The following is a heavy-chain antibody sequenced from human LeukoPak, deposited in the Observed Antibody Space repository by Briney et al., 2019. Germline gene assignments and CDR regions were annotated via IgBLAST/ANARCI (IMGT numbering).Heavy chain of an antibody. V-gene: IGHV4-34*01. CDR2: INHSGST. CDR1: GGSFSGYY. J-gene: IGHJ5*02. D-gene: IGHD3-10*01. CDR3: ARGRLGYYGSGSYHKGFDP. Sequence: SETLSLTCAVYGGSFSGYYWSWIRQPPGKGREWIGEINHSGSTNYNPYLKSRVTISVDTSKNQFSLKLSSVTAADTAVYYCARGRLGYYGSGSYHKGFDPWGQGTLVTVSS.